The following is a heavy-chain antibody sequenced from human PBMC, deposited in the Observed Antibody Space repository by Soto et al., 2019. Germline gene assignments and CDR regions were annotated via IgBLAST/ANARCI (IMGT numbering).Heavy chain of an antibody. CDR1: GYTFTGYY. CDR2: INPNSGGT. CDR3: AREGRYFDWLLNYYGMDV. V-gene: IGHV1-2*02. D-gene: IGHD3-9*01. J-gene: IGHJ6*02. Sequence: ASVKVSCKAAGYTFTGYYMHWVRQAPGQGLGWMGWINPNSGGTNYAQKFQGRVTMTRDTSISTAYMELSRLRSDDTAVYYCAREGRYFDWLLNYYGMDVWGQGTTVTVSS.